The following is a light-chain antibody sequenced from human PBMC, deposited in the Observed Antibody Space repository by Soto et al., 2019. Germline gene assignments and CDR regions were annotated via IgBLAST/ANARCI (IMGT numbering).Light chain of an antibody. V-gene: IGKV3-15*01. Sequence: EIVMTQSPATLSVSPGERATLSCRASQSVSSNLAWYQQKPGQAPRLLIYGASTRATGIPARFSGSGSGTEFTLTISSLQSEDFSDYYSTDYINSLPPLGP. CDR1: QSVSSN. CDR2: GAS. CDR3: TDYINSLPP. J-gene: IGKJ3*01.